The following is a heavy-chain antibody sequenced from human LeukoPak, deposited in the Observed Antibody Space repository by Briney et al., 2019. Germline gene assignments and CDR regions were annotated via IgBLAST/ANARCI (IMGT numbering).Heavy chain of an antibody. D-gene: IGHD3-10*01. Sequence: GGSLTLSCAASGFTFNDYYMSWIRQAPGKGLEWISYISDSGSAIYYADSVKGRFTIARDNAQSSLYLQMDSLRVEDTAVYYCARGVYYGSGSYCYDFWGQGTLVTVSS. V-gene: IGHV3-11*01. CDR1: GFTFNDYY. CDR2: ISDSGSAI. J-gene: IGHJ4*02. CDR3: ARGVYYGSGSYCYDF.